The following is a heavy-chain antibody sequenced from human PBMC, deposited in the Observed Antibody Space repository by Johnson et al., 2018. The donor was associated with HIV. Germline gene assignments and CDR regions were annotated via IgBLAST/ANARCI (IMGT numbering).Heavy chain of an antibody. J-gene: IGHJ3*02. CDR1: GFTFSSYA. D-gene: IGHD2-21*02. Sequence: QVQLVESGGGVVQPGRSLRLSCAASGFTFSSYAMHWVRQAPGKGLEWVAVISYDGSNKDYADSVKGRFTISRDNSKNTLYLQMNSLRAEDTAVYYCAKTIVVVTADAFDIWGQGTMVTVSS. CDR2: ISYDGSNK. V-gene: IGHV3-30*18. CDR3: AKTIVVVTADAFDI.